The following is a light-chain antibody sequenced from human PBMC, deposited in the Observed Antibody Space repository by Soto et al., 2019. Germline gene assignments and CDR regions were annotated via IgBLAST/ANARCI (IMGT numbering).Light chain of an antibody. Sequence: EIVLTQSPGTLSLSPGERATLSCRASQSVSSSYLAWYQQKPGQAPRLLIYGASSRATGIPDRFSGSGSGTDVTLTISRLEPEDFAVYYCQQYGRSPPWTLGQGTKVEIK. CDR1: QSVSSSY. CDR2: GAS. V-gene: IGKV3-20*01. J-gene: IGKJ1*01. CDR3: QQYGRSPPWT.